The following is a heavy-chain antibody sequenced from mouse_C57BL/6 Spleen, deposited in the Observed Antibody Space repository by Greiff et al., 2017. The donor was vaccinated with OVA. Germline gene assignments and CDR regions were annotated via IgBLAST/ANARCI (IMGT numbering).Heavy chain of an antibody. V-gene: IGHV1-82*01. CDR3: ARGIYYDYDNYAMDY. CDR1: GYAFSSSW. CDR2: IYPGDGDT. Sequence: VQLQQSGPELVKPGASVKISCKASGYAFSSSWMNWVKQRPGKGLEWIGRIYPGDGDTNYNGKFKGKATLTADKSSSTAYMQLSSLTSEDSAVYFCARGIYYDYDNYAMDYWGQGTSVTVSS. J-gene: IGHJ4*01. D-gene: IGHD2-4*01.